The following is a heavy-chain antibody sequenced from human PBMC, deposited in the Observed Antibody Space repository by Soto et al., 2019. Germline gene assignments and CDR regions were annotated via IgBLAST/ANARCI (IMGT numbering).Heavy chain of an antibody. D-gene: IGHD4-17*01. V-gene: IGHV3-48*02. Sequence: GGSLRLSCAASGFTFSSYSMNWVRQAPGKGLEWVSYISSSSSTIYYADSVKGRFTISRDNAKNSLYLQMNSLRDEDTAVYYCARAARAPVTDAFDIWGQGTMVTVSS. CDR2: ISSSSSTI. CDR1: GFTFSSYS. J-gene: IGHJ3*02. CDR3: ARAARAPVTDAFDI.